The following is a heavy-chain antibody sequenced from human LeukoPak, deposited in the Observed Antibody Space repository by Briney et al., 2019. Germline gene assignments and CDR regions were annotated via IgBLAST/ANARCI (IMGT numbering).Heavy chain of an antibody. CDR1: GGSISSYY. CDR3: ASRMYYYYGMDV. CDR2: IYYSGST. J-gene: IGHJ6*02. Sequence: SETLSLTCTVSGGSISSYYWSWIRQPPGKGLEWIGYIYYSGSTNYNPSLKSRVTISVDTSKNQFSLKLSSVTAADTAVYYCASRMYYYYGMDVWGQGTTVIVSS. V-gene: IGHV4-59*01.